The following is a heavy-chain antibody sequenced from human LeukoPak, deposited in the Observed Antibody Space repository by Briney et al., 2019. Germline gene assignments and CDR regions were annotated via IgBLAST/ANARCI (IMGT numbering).Heavy chain of an antibody. V-gene: IGHV3-21*01. CDR2: ISSSGSYI. J-gene: IGHJ4*02. CDR1: GFTFSSYS. Sequence: GSLRLSCAASGFTFSSYSMNWVRQAPGKGLEWVSSISSSGSYIYSADSVKGRFTISRDNSKNTLYLQMNSLRAEDTAVYYCARSLRDGYNYYFDYWGQGTLVTVSS. D-gene: IGHD5-24*01. CDR3: ARSLRDGYNYYFDY.